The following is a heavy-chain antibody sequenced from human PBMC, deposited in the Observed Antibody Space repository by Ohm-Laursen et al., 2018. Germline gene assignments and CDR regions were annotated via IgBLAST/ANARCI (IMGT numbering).Heavy chain of an antibody. V-gene: IGHV4-34*01. CDR3: GRAYTI. CDR2: ISHSGST. CDR1: GGSFSGYS. Sequence: SDTLSLTWAVYGGSFSGYSWAWIRQPPGKGLEWIGEISHSGSTNYNASLKSRVTLSLDTSENHFSLNLKSVTAADTAVYYCGRAYTIWGQGTLVTVSS. D-gene: IGHD3-16*01. J-gene: IGHJ4*02.